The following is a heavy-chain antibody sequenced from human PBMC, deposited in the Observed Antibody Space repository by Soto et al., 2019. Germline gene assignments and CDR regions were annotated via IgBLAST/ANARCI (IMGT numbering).Heavy chain of an antibody. CDR1: GYSFTSYW. V-gene: IGHV5-10-1*01. D-gene: IGHD3-22*01. CDR3: ASFGTAYQRRDPDAGPKGSYASSGYSQNAFDI. Sequence: PVESLKISCKGSGYSFTSYWISWVRQMPGKGLEWMGRIDPSDSYTNYSPSFQGHVTISADKSISTAYLQWSSLKASDPAMYYCASFGTAYQRRDPDAGPKGSYASSGYSQNAFDIWDQGTMVNVSS. CDR2: IDPSDSYT. J-gene: IGHJ3*02.